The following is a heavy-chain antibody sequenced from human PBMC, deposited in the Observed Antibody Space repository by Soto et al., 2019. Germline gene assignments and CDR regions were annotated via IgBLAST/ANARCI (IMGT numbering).Heavy chain of an antibody. CDR2: ISGSGATT. Sequence: EVQLLESGGGLVQPGGSLRLSCAVSGFTFSNYAMTWVRQAPGQRLEWVSAISGSGATTNYADSVKGRFTISRDNSKNTLHLQMNSLRAEDTAVYYCAAGGYCTSTTCLSTDWGQGTLVTVSS. CDR3: AAGGYCTSTTCLSTD. V-gene: IGHV3-23*01. J-gene: IGHJ4*02. D-gene: IGHD2-2*01. CDR1: GFTFSNYA.